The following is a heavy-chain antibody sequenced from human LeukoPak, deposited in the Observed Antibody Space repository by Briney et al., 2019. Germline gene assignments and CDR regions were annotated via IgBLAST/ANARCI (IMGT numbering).Heavy chain of an antibody. CDR3: ARAPKFLELLWDFWFDP. CDR1: GYTFTSYG. D-gene: IGHD1-7*01. Sequence: ASVKVSCKASGYTFTSYGISWVRQAPGQGLEWMGWISAYNGNTNYAQKLQGRVTVTTDTSTSTAYMELRSLRSDDTAVYYCARAPKFLELLWDFWFDPWGQGTLVTVSS. CDR2: ISAYNGNT. J-gene: IGHJ5*02. V-gene: IGHV1-18*01.